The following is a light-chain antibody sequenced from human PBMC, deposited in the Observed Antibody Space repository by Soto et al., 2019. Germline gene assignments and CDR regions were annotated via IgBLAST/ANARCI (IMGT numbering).Light chain of an antibody. J-gene: IGKJ2*01. CDR2: GAS. CDR3: QQHNNWPYT. Sequence: EIVMTQSPATLSVSPGERATLSCRASQSVSSNLAWYQHKPGQAPRLLIYGASSRASGIPARFSGSGSGTEFTLTIGSLESEDFAVYYCQQHNNWPYTVGQGTKLEIK. V-gene: IGKV3-15*01. CDR1: QSVSSN.